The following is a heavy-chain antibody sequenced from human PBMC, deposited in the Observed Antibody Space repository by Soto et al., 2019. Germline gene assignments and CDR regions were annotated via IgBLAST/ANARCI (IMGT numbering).Heavy chain of an antibody. J-gene: IGHJ5*02. V-gene: IGHV3-21*01. Sequence: GGSLRLSCAASGFTFRSFTMNWVRQAPGKGLEWVSTISSNSAYIYYTDALRGRFTISRDNAKNSLHLQMNSLRAEDTAVYYCTRDASRDSSARGWFDPWGPGTLVTVS. CDR2: ISSNSAYI. D-gene: IGHD6-13*01. CDR1: GFTFRSFT. CDR3: TRDASRDSSARGWFDP.